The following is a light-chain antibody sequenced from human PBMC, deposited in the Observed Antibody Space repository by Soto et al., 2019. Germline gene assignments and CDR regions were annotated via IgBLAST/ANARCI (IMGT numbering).Light chain of an antibody. CDR2: GAS. CDR3: KQYNNWPPFT. V-gene: IGKV3-15*01. Sequence: EIVMTQSPATLSVSPGERATLSCRASQSVSSNLAWYQQKPGQAPRLLIYGASTRATGIPARFSGSGSGTEFTLTHSSLQSEDFAVYYCKQYNNWPPFTFGPRTKVDIQ. CDR1: QSVSSN. J-gene: IGKJ3*01.